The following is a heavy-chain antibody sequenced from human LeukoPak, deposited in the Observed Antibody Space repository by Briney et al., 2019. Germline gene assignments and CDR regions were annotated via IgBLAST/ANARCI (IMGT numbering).Heavy chain of an antibody. CDR3: ARDKVGANYFDY. Sequence: ASVTVSCTASGYTFTSYYMHWVRQAPGQGLEWMGIINPSGGSTSYAQKFQGRVTMTRDTSTSTVYMELSSLRSGDTAVYYCARDKVGANYFDYWGQGTLVTVSS. V-gene: IGHV1-46*01. D-gene: IGHD1-26*01. CDR1: GYTFTSYY. J-gene: IGHJ4*02. CDR2: INPSGGST.